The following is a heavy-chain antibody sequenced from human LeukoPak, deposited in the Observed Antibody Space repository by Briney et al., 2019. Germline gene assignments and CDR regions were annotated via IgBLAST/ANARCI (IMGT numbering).Heavy chain of an antibody. CDR1: GFTFSSYG. J-gene: IGHJ4*02. D-gene: IGHD6-19*01. CDR2: IRYDGSNK. V-gene: IGHV3-30*02. CDR3: AKAEGAVAGTPDN. Sequence: PGGTLRLSCAASGFTFSSYGMNWVRQAPGKGLEWVAFIRYDGSNKYYADSVKGRFTISRDNSKNTVYLQMNSLRPEDTAVYYCAKAEGAVAGTPDNWGQGTLVTVSS.